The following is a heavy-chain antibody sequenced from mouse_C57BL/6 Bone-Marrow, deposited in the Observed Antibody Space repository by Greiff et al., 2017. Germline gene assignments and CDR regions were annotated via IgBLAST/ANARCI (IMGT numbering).Heavy chain of an antibody. D-gene: IGHD4-1*01. V-gene: IGHV10-1*01. J-gene: IGHJ4*01. CDR1: GFSFNTYA. CDR3: VRQGGTRVDYAMDY. CDR2: IRSKSNNYAT. Sequence: EVQLVESGGGLVQPKGSLKLSCAASGFSFNTYAMNWVRQAPGKGLEWVARIRSKSNNYATYYADSVKDRFTISRDDSESMLYLQMNNLKTEDTAMYYCVRQGGTRVDYAMDYWGQGTSVTVSS.